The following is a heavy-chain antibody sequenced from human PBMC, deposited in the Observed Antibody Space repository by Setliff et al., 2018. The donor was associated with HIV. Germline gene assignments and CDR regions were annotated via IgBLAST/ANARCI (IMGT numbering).Heavy chain of an antibody. CDR1: GYTFTGYY. CDR3: ALDLPGPAITSGWMKNWFDP. J-gene: IGHJ5*02. D-gene: IGHD6-19*01. Sequence: ASVKVSCKASGYTFTGYYMHWVRQAPGQGLEWMGWINPNSGGTNYAQKFRGRVTMTRDTPTNTVYMELSGLRSEDTALYYCALDLPGPAITSGWMKNWFDPWGQGTLVTVSS. CDR2: INPNSGGT. V-gene: IGHV1-2*02.